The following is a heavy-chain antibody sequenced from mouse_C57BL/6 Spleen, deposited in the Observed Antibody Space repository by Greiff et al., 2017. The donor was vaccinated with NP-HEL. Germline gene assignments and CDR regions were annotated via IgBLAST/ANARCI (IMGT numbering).Heavy chain of an antibody. D-gene: IGHD2-5*01. CDR3: AREGYSNYWYFDV. CDR1: GFTFSDYY. CDR2: INYDGSST. J-gene: IGHJ1*03. V-gene: IGHV5-16*01. Sequence: EVKLVESEGGLVQPGSSMKLSCTASGFTFSDYYMAWVRQVPEKGLEWVANINYDGSSTYYLDSLKSRFIISRDNAKNILYLQMSSLKSEDTATYYGAREGYSNYWYFDVWGTGTTVTVSS.